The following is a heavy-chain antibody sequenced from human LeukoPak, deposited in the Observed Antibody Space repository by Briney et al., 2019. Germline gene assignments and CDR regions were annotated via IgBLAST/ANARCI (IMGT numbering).Heavy chain of an antibody. CDR3: ARDLGVPPGFDY. Sequence: LSLTCTVSGYSISSGYYWGWIRQPPGKGLEWVSYISSSSSTIYYADSVKGRFTISRDNAKNSLYLQMNSLRAEDTAVYYCARDLGVPPGFDYWGQGTLVTVSS. CDR1: GYSISSGYY. V-gene: IGHV3-11*04. J-gene: IGHJ4*02. D-gene: IGHD1-14*01. CDR2: ISSSSSTI.